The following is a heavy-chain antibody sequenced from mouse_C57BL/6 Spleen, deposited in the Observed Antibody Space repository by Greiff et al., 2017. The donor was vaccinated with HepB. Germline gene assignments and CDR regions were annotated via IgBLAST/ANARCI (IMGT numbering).Heavy chain of an antibody. CDR2: IDPSDSYT. V-gene: IGHV1-59*01. J-gene: IGHJ2*01. CDR1: GYTFTSYW. Sequence: VQLQQPGAELVRPGTSVKLSCKASGYTFTSYWMHWVKQRPGQGLEWIGVIDPSDSYTNYNQKFKGKATLTVDTSSSTAYMQLSSLTSEDSAVYYCARPIHGGQAPLSQSPQ. CDR3: ARPIH.